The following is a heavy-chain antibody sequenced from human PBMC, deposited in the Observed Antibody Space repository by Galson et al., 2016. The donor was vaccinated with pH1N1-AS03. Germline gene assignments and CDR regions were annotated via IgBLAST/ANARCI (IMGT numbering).Heavy chain of an antibody. D-gene: IGHD5-18*01. CDR1: GGTFSSSA. Sequence: SVKVSCKASGGTFSSSAVGWVRQAPGQGLEWMGGILPIFGTANYAQRFQARLSITADKSTNTVYLELTSLRSDDTAVYYCGKSPMDTSHLDVGGQGPTVTVSS. J-gene: IGHJ6*02. V-gene: IGHV1-69*06. CDR2: ILPIFGTA. CDR3: GKSPMDTSHLDV.